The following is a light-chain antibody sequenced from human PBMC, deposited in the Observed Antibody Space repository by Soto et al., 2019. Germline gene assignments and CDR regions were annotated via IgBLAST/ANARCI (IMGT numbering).Light chain of an antibody. CDR2: GAS. J-gene: IGKJ1*01. CDR3: QQYTTSSWT. CDR1: QSVSSN. V-gene: IGKV3-15*01. Sequence: EIVMTQSPATLSVSPGERATLSCRASQSVSSNLAWYQQKPGQAPRLLTYGASTRATGIPARFSGSGXGTDFTLTISRLEPGDFAVYYCQQYTTSSWTFGQGTKVDIK.